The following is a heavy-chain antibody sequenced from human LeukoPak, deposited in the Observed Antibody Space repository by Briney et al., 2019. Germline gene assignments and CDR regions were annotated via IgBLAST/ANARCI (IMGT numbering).Heavy chain of an antibody. Sequence: GGSLRLSCAASGFTFSSYEMNWVRQAPGKGLEWVSAISGSGGSTYYADSVKGRFTISRGNSKNTLYMQMNSLRAEDTAVYYCAKLEAWTTVTGSGVDYWGQGTLVTVSS. CDR1: GFTFSSYE. J-gene: IGHJ4*02. CDR3: AKLEAWTTVTGSGVDY. D-gene: IGHD4-17*01. CDR2: ISGSGGST. V-gene: IGHV3-23*01.